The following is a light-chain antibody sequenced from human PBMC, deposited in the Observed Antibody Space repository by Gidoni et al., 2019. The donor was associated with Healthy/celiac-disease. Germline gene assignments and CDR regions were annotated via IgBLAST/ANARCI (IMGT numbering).Light chain of an antibody. Sequence: QSVLTQPPSASGTPGQRVTISGSGSSSNIGSNTVNWYRQIPATAPKHLIYSNNQRTCVVPACFSGSKSCTSASLAISELQSEDESDYYCAAWDDSLNGYVFGTGTKVTVL. V-gene: IGLV1-44*01. CDR3: AAWDDSLNGYV. CDR2: SNN. CDR1: SSNIGSNT. J-gene: IGLJ1*01.